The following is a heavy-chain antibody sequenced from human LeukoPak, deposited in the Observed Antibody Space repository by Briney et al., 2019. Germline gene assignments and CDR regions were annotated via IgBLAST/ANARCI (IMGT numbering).Heavy chain of an antibody. CDR2: IGGDGVST. V-gene: IGHV3-43*02. Sequence: PGGSLRLSCVASGLPIADFAMHWVRQAPGKGLEWVSLIGGDGVSTFYADSVKGRFSISRDNSKNSLSLEMNSLRTEDTAMYYCARESGKFDYWGQGTLVAVSS. J-gene: IGHJ4*02. CDR3: ARESGKFDY. CDR1: GLPIADFA.